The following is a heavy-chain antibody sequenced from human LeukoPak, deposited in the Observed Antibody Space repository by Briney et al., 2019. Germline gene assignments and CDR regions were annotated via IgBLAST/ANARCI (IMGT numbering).Heavy chain of an antibody. V-gene: IGHV1-69*05. J-gene: IGHJ4*02. CDR3: ARSSYDSSGYSDY. Sequence: SVKVSCKASGGTFSSYAISWVRQAPGQGLEWMGGIIPIFGTANYAQKFQGRVTITTDESTSTAYMELRSLRSDDTAVYYCARSSYDSSGYSDYWGQGTLVTVSS. CDR2: IIPIFGTA. CDR1: GGTFSSYA. D-gene: IGHD3-22*01.